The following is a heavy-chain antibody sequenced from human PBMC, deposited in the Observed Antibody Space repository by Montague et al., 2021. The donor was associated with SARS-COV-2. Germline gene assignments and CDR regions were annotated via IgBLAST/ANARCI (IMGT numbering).Heavy chain of an antibody. D-gene: IGHD3-9*01. CDR3: ARGDFDWLLSFHYGMDV. CDR2: ISSSSYI. Sequence: SLRLSCAASGFTFSSYSMNWVRQAPGKGLEWVSSISSSSYIYYXXXVXXXFTISRDNAKNSLYLQMNSLRAEDTAVYYCARGDFDWLLSFHYGMDVWGQGTTVTVSS. J-gene: IGHJ6*02. V-gene: IGHV3-21*01. CDR1: GFTFSSYS.